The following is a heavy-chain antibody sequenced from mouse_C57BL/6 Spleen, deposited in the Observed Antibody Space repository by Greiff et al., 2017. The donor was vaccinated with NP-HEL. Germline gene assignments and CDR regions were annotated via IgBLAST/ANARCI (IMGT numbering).Heavy chain of an antibody. CDR1: GYTFTSYD. J-gene: IGHJ2*02. Sequence: VQLQQSGPELVKPGASVKLSCKASGYTFTSYDINWVKQRPGQGLEWIGWIYPRDGSTKYNEKFKGKATLTVDTSSSTAYMELHSLTSEDSAVYFCARGITTVVAPLDYWGQGTSLAVSS. V-gene: IGHV1-85*01. CDR3: ARGITTVVAPLDY. D-gene: IGHD1-1*01. CDR2: IYPRDGST.